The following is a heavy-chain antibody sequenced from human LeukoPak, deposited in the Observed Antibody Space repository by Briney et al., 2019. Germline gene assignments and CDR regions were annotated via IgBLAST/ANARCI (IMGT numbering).Heavy chain of an antibody. D-gene: IGHD3-22*01. CDR1: GLTFSSHW. CDR3: ARGPLTMMYYFDY. J-gene: IGHJ4*02. V-gene: IGHV3-74*01. CDR2: ITNDGSST. Sequence: GGSLRLSCAASGLTFSSHWMHWVRQAPGKGLVWVSRITNDGSSTTYADSVKGRFTISRDNSKNTLYLQMNSLRAEDTAVYYCARGPLTMMYYFDYWGQGTLVTASS.